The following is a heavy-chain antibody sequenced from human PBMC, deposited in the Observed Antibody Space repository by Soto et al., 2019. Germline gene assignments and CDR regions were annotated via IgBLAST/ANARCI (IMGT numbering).Heavy chain of an antibody. J-gene: IGHJ4*02. Sequence: GGALRLSWAASGLTLSRNYISWGRQAPGKGLELVSVIYSCGSTYYADSVKGRFTISRDNSKNTLYLQMNSLRAEDTAVYYCARGGQGLYYFDYWGQGALVTVSS. CDR1: GLTLSRNY. V-gene: IGHV3-66*01. CDR3: ARGGQGLYYFDY. CDR2: IYSCGST. D-gene: IGHD2-8*01.